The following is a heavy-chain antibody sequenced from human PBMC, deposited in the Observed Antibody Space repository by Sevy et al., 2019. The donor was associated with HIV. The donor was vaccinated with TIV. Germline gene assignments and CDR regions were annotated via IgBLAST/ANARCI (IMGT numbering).Heavy chain of an antibody. CDR3: AKDRIWELGDAFDI. V-gene: IGHV3-23*01. J-gene: IGHJ3*02. CDR2: LSGNGGST. D-gene: IGHD1-7*01. CDR1: GFTFSSYA. Sequence: GGSLRLSCAASGFTFSSYAMSWVRQAPGKGLEWVSGLSGNGGSTNYADSVKGRFALSRENSKNTLYLQMNNLRAEDTVIYFCAKDRIWELGDAFDIWGQGTMVTVSS.